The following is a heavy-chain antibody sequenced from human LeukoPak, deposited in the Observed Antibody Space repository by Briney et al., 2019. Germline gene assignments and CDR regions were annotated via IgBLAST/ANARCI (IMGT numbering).Heavy chain of an antibody. CDR2: INPNSGGT. J-gene: IGHJ5*02. V-gene: IGHV1-2*02. CDR1: GYTFTGYY. D-gene: IGHD3-3*01. Sequence: APVKVSCKASGYTFTGYYMHWVRQAPGQGLEWMGWINPNSGGTNYAQKFQGRVTMTRDTSISTAYMELSRLRSDDTAVYYCARDKYYDFWSGYSPRWFDPWGQGTLVTVSS. CDR3: ARDKYYDFWSGYSPRWFDP.